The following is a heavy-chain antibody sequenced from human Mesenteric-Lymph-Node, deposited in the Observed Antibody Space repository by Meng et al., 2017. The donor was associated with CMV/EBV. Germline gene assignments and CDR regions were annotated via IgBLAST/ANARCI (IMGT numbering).Heavy chain of an antibody. CDR3: AHNAERGYSPFDY. CDR2: IYWDDDK. D-gene: IGHD3-22*01. CDR1: GFPLSTRGVG. V-gene: IGHV2-5*02. Sequence: FSGFPLSTRGVGVGWIRQPPGKALEWLALIYWDDDKRYSPSLESRLIITKDTSKNQVVLTMIDMDPVDTATYYCAHNAERGYSPFDYWGRGTLVTVSS. J-gene: IGHJ4*02.